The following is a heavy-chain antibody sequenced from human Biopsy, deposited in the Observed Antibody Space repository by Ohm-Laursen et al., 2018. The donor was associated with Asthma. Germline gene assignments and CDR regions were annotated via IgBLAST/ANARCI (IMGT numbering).Heavy chain of an antibody. CDR1: GFTFSNYG. Sequence: SLRLSCAAFGFTFSNYGMHWVRQAPGKGLEWVSYITGSGSTIYYADSVKGRFTLSRDNAKNSLYLQMNSLRAEDTGVYYCAREVKMAYWGRGTLVTVSS. J-gene: IGHJ4*02. CDR3: AREVKMAY. V-gene: IGHV3-48*01. D-gene: IGHD2-8*01. CDR2: ITGSGSTI.